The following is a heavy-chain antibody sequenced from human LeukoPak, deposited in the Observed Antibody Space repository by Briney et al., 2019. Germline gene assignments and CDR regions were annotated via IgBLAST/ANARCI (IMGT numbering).Heavy chain of an antibody. V-gene: IGHV3-33*08. Sequence: GGSLRLSCVVSGLTFTSASMAWVRQAPGKGLEWVAVIWYAGNNKYYADSMKGRFTISRDNSKNTLYLHMNSLRAEDTAVYYCARNGQQWPVYSCDDWGQGTLVTVSS. CDR1: GLTFTSAS. CDR3: ARNGQQWPVYSCDD. CDR2: IWYAGNNK. D-gene: IGHD6-19*01. J-gene: IGHJ4*02.